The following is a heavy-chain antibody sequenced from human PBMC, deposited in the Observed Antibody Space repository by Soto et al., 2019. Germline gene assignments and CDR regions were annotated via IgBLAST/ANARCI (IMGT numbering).Heavy chain of an antibody. J-gene: IGHJ3*02. Sequence: SVKVCCKASGVTFSSYSISWVRQAPGQGLEWMGRIIPILGIANYAQKFQGRVTITADKSTSTAYMELSSLRSEDTAVYYCARDEAAYSSSPLDAFDIWGQGTMVTVSS. CDR1: GVTFSSYS. CDR2: IIPILGIA. D-gene: IGHD6-6*01. CDR3: ARDEAAYSSSPLDAFDI. V-gene: IGHV1-69*04.